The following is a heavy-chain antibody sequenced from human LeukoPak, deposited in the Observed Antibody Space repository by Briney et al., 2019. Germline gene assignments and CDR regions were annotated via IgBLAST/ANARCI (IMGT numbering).Heavy chain of an antibody. V-gene: IGHV4-59*12. CDR3: ARDPSSFGGRFDP. CDR2: IYYSGST. J-gene: IGHJ5*02. D-gene: IGHD3-10*01. CDR1: GGSIRSYY. Sequence: SETLSLTCSVSGGSIRSYYWSWIRQPPGKGLEWIGYIYYSGSTKYNPSLQSRVSISLDTSGNQFSLKLSSVTAADTAVYYCARDPSSFGGRFDPWGQGTLVAVSS.